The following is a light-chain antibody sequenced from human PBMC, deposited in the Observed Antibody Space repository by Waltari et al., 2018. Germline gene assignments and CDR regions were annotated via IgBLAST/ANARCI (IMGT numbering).Light chain of an antibody. CDR1: QSVSSY. V-gene: IGKV3-11*01. CDR3: QQRSNWPGFT. J-gene: IGKJ3*01. CDR2: DAS. Sequence: IVLTQSPATLSLSPGERATLSCRASQSVSSYLAWYQQRPGQAPSLLIYDASNRATGIPARFSGSGSGTDFTLTISSLEPEDFAVYYCQQRSNWPGFTFGPGTKVDIK.